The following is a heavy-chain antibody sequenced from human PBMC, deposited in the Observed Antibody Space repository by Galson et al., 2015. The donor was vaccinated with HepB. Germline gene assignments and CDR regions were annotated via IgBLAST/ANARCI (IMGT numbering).Heavy chain of an antibody. CDR2: ISYDGSNK. D-gene: IGHD2/OR15-2a*01. CDR3: ARDEAENFPYYGMDV. J-gene: IGHJ6*02. V-gene: IGHV3-30*04. Sequence: SLRLSCAASGFTFSSYAMHWVRQAPGKGLEWVAVISYDGSNKYYADSVKGRFTISRDNSKNTLYLQMNSLRAEDTAVYYCARDEAENFPYYGMDVWGQGTTVTVSS. CDR1: GFTFSSYA.